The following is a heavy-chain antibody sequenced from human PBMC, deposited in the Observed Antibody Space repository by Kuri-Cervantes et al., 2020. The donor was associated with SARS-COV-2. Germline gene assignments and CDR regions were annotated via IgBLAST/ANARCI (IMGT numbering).Heavy chain of an antibody. V-gene: IGHV1-18*01. J-gene: IGHJ3*02. D-gene: IGHD2-2*01. CDR3: ARPRGIVVVPAAMGGAFDI. CDR1: GYTFTSYG. CDR2: ISAYNGNT. Sequence: ASVKVSCEASGYTFTSYGISWVRQAPGQGLEWMGWISAYNGNTNYAQKLQGRITMTTVTSTSTAYMELRSLRSDDTAVYYCARPRGIVVVPAAMGGAFDIWGQGTMVTVSS.